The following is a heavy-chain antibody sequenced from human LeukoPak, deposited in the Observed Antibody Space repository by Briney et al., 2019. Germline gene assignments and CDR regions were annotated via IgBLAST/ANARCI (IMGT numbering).Heavy chain of an antibody. Sequence: GRSLRLSCAASAFTFSSYGMHWVRQAPGKGLEWVAVIWYDGSNKYYADSVKGRFTISRDNSKNTLYLQMNSLRAEDTAVYYCAKDQGEMATVYDYWGQGTLVTVSS. V-gene: IGHV3-33*06. J-gene: IGHJ4*02. CDR1: AFTFSSYG. CDR3: AKDQGEMATVYDY. CDR2: IWYDGSNK. D-gene: IGHD5-24*01.